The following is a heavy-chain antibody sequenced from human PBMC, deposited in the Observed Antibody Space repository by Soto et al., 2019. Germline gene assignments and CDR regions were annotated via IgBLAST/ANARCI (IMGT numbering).Heavy chain of an antibody. CDR2: IIPILGIA. CDR3: ARAVSHEVPAATSFDY. CDR1: GGTFSSYT. J-gene: IGHJ4*02. Sequence: QVQLVQSGAEVKKPGSSVKVSCKASGGTFSSYTISWVRQAPGQGLEWMGRIIPILGIANYAQKFQGRVTITADKSTSTAYMELSSLRSEDTAVYYCARAVSHEVPAATSFDYWGQGTLVTVSS. V-gene: IGHV1-69*02. D-gene: IGHD2-2*01.